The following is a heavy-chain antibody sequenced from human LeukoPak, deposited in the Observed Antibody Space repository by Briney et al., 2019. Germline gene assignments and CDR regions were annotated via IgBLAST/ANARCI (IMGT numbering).Heavy chain of an antibody. Sequence: ASVKVSCKASGYTFTSYGISWVRQAPGHGLEWVGDIIPFFRTTNYAQQFQGRVTIAADDSTSTAYMELSSLRSEDTAVYYCARDNSVGDTAWWFDPWGQGTLVTVSS. D-gene: IGHD1-26*01. CDR3: ARDNSVGDTAWWFDP. CDR1: GYTFTSYG. V-gene: IGHV1-69*13. J-gene: IGHJ5*02. CDR2: IIPFFRTT.